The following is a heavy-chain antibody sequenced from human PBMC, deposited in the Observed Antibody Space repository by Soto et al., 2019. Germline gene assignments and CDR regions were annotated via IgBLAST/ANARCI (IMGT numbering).Heavy chain of an antibody. D-gene: IGHD2-15*01. V-gene: IGHV3-7*05. J-gene: IGHJ2*01. CDR3: ARFFFFQAEDGIRDPCTVSAFLLNRSSDL. Sequence: GKGPEWVANIKQDGSEKYYVDSVKGRFTISRDNAKNSLYLQMNSLRAEDTAVYYCARFFFFQAEDGIRDPCTVSAFLLNRSSDL. CDR2: IKQDGSEK.